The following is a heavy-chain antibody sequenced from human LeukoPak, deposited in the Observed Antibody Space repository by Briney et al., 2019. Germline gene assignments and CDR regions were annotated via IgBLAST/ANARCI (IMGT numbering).Heavy chain of an antibody. V-gene: IGHV1-69*13. CDR2: IIPIFGTA. Sequence: SVKLSCKASGGTFSSYAISWVRQAPGQGLEWMGGIIPIFGTANSAQKVQGRVTITADESTSTAYMELSSLRSEDTAVYYCAREFVGGPAAGVYYYYYGMDVWGQGTTVTVSS. CDR1: GGTFSSYA. J-gene: IGHJ6*02. D-gene: IGHD6-13*01. CDR3: AREFVGGPAAGVYYYYYGMDV.